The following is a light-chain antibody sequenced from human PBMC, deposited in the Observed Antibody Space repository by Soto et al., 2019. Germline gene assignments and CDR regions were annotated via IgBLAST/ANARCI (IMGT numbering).Light chain of an antibody. Sequence: DIRMTQSPSTLSASIGDRVNITCRASRTISSWLAWYQQKAGQAPKLLIYAASRLQSGVPSRFSGSGSGTDFTLSITSLQPDDFATYYCHQYHSYSWTFGQGTKVEI. J-gene: IGKJ1*01. V-gene: IGKV1-5*03. CDR1: RTISSW. CDR2: AAS. CDR3: HQYHSYSWT.